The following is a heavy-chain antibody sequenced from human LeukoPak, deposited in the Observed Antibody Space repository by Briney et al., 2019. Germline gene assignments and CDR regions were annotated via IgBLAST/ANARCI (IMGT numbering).Heavy chain of an antibody. Sequence: GGSLRLSCAASGFTFDNYAMHWVRQTPGKGLDWVALISGDGVGTYYADSVKGRFTISRDNSKNSLHLQMNSLRTEDTALYYCVKDTGVGAANFDYWGQGTLATVSS. D-gene: IGHD2-15*01. V-gene: IGHV3-43*02. CDR3: VKDTGVGAANFDY. CDR1: GFTFDNYA. J-gene: IGHJ4*02. CDR2: ISGDGVGT.